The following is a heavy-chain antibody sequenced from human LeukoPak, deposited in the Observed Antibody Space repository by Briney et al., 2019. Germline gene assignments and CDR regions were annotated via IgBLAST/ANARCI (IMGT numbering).Heavy chain of an antibody. CDR2: IIPIFGTG. D-gene: IGHD5-12*01. CDR1: GGTFSSYA. V-gene: IGHV1-69*05. Sequence: SVKVSCKASGGTFSSYAISWVRQAPGQGLEWMGGIIPIFGTGNYAQKFQGRVTITTDESTSTAYMELSSLRSEDTAVYYCARGPYSGYDINWFDPWGQGTLVTVSS. J-gene: IGHJ5*02. CDR3: ARGPYSGYDINWFDP.